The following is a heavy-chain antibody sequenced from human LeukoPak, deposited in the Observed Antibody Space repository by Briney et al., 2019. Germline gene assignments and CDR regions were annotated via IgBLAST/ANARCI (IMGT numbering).Heavy chain of an antibody. CDR3: ARSPYYYDSSGYYFDD. V-gene: IGHV1-69*05. CDR2: IIPIFGTA. J-gene: IGHJ4*02. Sequence: SVKVSCKASGGTFSSYAISWVRQAPGQGLEWMGRIIPIFGTANYAQKFQGRVTITTDESTSTAYMELSSLRSEDTAVYYCARSPYYYDSSGYYFDDWGQGTLVTVSS. CDR1: GGTFSSYA. D-gene: IGHD3-22*01.